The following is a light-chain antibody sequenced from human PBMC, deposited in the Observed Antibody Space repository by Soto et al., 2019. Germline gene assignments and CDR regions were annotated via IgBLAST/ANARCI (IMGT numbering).Light chain of an antibody. Sequence: QPVLTQPPSVSGAPGQRVTISCTGSSSNIGAGYDVHWYQQLPGTAPKLLIYNHSNRPSGVPDRFSGSKSGTSASLAITGRQAEDDADDYCQSYDDRMSSPGVFGGGTKLTVL. CDR3: QSYDDRMSSPGV. CDR1: SSNIGAGYD. J-gene: IGLJ2*01. CDR2: NHS. V-gene: IGLV1-40*01.